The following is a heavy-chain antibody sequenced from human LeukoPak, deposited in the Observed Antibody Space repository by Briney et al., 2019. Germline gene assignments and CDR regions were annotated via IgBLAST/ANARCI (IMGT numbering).Heavy chain of an antibody. CDR1: GFPFSTYG. J-gene: IGHJ4*02. CDR3: AREYVRYCSGGSCLPFDY. Sequence: GGSLRLSCAASGFPFSTYGMHWVRQAPGKGLEWVALISYDGSRNSYADSVKGRFTISRDNSKNTLYLQLNSLRAEDTAVYYCAREYVRYCSGGSCLPFDYWGQGALVAVSS. CDR2: ISYDGSRN. D-gene: IGHD2-15*01. V-gene: IGHV3-33*01.